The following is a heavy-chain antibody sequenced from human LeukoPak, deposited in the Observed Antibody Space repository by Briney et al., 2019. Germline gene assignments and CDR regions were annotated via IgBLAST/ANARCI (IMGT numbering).Heavy chain of an antibody. CDR1: GLTFSRFA. CDR2: ISGSGDTT. D-gene: IGHD1-14*01. Sequence: PGGSLGLSCAASGLTFSRFAMSWVRQAPGKGLEWVSTISGSGDTTYYADSVKGRFSISRDNLKNTLYVQMNSLRVEDTAVYYCARGHSAHGTGFDGWGQGTLVIVSS. J-gene: IGHJ4*02. V-gene: IGHV3-23*01. CDR3: ARGHSAHGTGFDG.